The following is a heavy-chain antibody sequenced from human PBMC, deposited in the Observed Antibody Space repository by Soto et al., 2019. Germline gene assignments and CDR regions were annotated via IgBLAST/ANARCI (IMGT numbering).Heavy chain of an antibody. CDR2: IYYSGST. D-gene: IGHD3-10*01. J-gene: IGHJ4*02. V-gene: IGHV4-59*01. CDR1: GGYISSYY. CDR3: ARQFGSGSYYFDY. Sequence: SETLSLTCTVSGGYISSYYWSWIRQPPGKGLEWIGYIYYSGSTNYNPSLKSRVTISVDTSKNQFSLKLSSVTAADTAVYYCARQFGSGSYYFDYWGQGTPVTVSS.